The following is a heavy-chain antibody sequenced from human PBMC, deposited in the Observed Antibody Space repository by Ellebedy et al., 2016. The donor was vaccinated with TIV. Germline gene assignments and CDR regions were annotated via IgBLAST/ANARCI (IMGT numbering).Heavy chain of an antibody. CDR2: INPNSGGT. CDR3: ARVKGGDVWGSYRYPADY. D-gene: IGHD3-16*02. V-gene: IGHV1-2*02. J-gene: IGHJ4*02. CDR1: GYTFTGHH. Sequence: AASVTVSCKASGYTFTGHHMHWARQAPGPGLEWMGWINPNSGGTNYAQKFQGRVTMTRDTSISTAYMELSRLRSDDTAVYYCARVKGGDVWGSYRYPADYWGQGTLVTVSS.